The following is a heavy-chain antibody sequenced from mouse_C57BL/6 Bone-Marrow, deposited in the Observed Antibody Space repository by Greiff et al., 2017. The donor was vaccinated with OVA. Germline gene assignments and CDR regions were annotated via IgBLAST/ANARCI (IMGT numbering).Heavy chain of an antibody. V-gene: IGHV5-12*01. J-gene: IGHJ4*01. CDR2: ISNGGGST. CDR1: GFTFSDYY. CDR3: VRLVAMDY. Sequence: EVKLVESGGGLVQPGGSLKLSCAASGFTFSDYYMYWIRQTPEKRLEWVAYISNGGGSTYYPDTVKGRFTISRDNAKNTLYLQMSSLKSEDTAMYYCVRLVAMDYWGQGTSVTVSS.